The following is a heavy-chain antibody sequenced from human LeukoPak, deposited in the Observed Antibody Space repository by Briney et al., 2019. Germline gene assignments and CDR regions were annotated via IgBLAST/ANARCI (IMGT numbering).Heavy chain of an antibody. D-gene: IGHD3-10*01. CDR3: ARGSHYYGSGSYRFYYYYYMDV. CDR2: VLSISFVA. Sequence: SSVKVPCKASRGTFSSYVITWVRQGPGHRREWRGGVLSISFVANYAQKFQGRVTITTDESTSTAYMELSSLRSEDTAVYYCARGSHYYGSGSYRFYYYYYMDVWGKGTTVTVSS. J-gene: IGHJ6*03. CDR1: RGTFSSYV. V-gene: IGHV1-69*05.